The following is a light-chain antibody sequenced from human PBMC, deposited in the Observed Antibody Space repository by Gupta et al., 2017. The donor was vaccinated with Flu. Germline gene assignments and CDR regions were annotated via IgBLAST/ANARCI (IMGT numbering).Light chain of an antibody. V-gene: IGKV3-15*01. CDR2: DAA. Sequence: IGMTPSPATLSVSPGERATLSCRASQSVSSNLAWYQQQPGQAPRHLIYDAATRAAGSPAKCSGGRSGTKVTPTTSSLQYEDDAGSYCRKHNKRTPTFGQGTKVEIK. CDR1: QSVSSN. CDR3: RKHNKRTPT. J-gene: IGKJ1*01.